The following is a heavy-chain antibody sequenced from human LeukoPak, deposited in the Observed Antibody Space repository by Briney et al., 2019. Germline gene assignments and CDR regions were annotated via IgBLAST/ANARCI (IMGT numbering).Heavy chain of an antibody. CDR2: IYYSGST. J-gene: IGHJ3*02. V-gene: IGHV4-39*07. D-gene: IGHD2-2*01. CDR1: GVSTSSSYYY. Sequence: MTSETLSLTCTVSGVSTSSSYYYWGWLRQPPGKGLEWIGSIYYSGSTYYNPSLRSRVTISVDTSKNQFSLKLSSVTAADTAVYYCARPPYCSSTSCYRAFDIWGQGTMVTVSS. CDR3: ARPPYCSSTSCYRAFDI.